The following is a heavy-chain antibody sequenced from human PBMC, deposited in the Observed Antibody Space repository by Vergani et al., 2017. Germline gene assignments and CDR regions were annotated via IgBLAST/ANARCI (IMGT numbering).Heavy chain of an antibody. D-gene: IGHD4-17*01. CDR2: ISWNSGSI. CDR3: AKDIGGDYVRYYYGMDV. Sequence: EVQLVESGGGLVQPGRSLRLSCAASGFTFDDYAMHWVRQAPGKGLEWVSGISWNSGSIGYADSVKGRFTISSDNAKNSLYLQMNSLRAEDTALYYCAKDIGGDYVRYYYGMDVWGQGTTVTVSS. J-gene: IGHJ6*02. V-gene: IGHV3-9*01. CDR1: GFTFDDYA.